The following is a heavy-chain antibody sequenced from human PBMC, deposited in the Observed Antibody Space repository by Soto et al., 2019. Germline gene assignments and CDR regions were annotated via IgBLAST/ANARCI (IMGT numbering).Heavy chain of an antibody. D-gene: IGHD6-13*01. CDR3: EREVRLYYSSSWYYYGMDV. V-gene: IGHV3-30-3*01. CDR2: ISYDGSNK. J-gene: IGHJ6*02. Sequence: GGSLRLSCAASGFTFSSYAMHWVRQAPGKGLEWVAVISYDGSNKYYADSVKGRFTISRDNSKNTLYLQMNSLRAEDTAVYYCEREVRLYYSSSWYYYGMDVWGQGTTVTVSS. CDR1: GFTFSSYA.